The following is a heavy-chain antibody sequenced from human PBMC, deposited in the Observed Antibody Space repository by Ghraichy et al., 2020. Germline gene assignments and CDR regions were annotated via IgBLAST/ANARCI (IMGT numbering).Heavy chain of an antibody. V-gene: IGHV4-34*01. CDR2: INHSGST. Sequence: SETLSLTCAVYGGSFSGYYWSWIRQSPGKGLEWIGEINHSGSTNYNPSLKSRVTISVDTSKNQVYLKLSSMTAAATAVYYCARVPMVRGVIIRHFDHWGQGTLVTVSS. CDR1: GGSFSGYY. D-gene: IGHD3-10*01. CDR3: ARVPMVRGVIIRHFDH. J-gene: IGHJ4*02.